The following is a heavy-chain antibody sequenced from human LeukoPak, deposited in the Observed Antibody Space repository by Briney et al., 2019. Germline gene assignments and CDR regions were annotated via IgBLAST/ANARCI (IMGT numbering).Heavy chain of an antibody. CDR3: ARARTGGDYKSPTFDY. J-gene: IGHJ4*02. Sequence: PSETLSLTCAVYGGSFSGYYWSWIRQPPGKGLEWIGEINHSGSTNYNPSLKSRVTISVDTSKNQFSLKLSSVTAADTAVYYCARARTGGDYKSPTFDYWGQGTLVTVSS. CDR2: INHSGST. V-gene: IGHV4-34*01. CDR1: GGSFSGYY. D-gene: IGHD4-17*01.